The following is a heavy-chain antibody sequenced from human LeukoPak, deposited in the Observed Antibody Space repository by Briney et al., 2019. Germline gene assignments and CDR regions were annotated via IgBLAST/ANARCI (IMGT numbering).Heavy chain of an antibody. CDR3: ASSGLTSVAFDY. D-gene: IGHD6-19*01. J-gene: IGHJ4*02. Sequence: SETLSLTCTVSGGSISSYYWSWIRQPAGKGLEWIGRIYSSGSTNYNPSLKSRVTMSVDTSKNQFSLKRRSVTAADTAVYYCASSGLTSVAFDYWGQGTLVTVSS. CDR1: GGSISSYY. CDR2: IYSSGST. V-gene: IGHV4-4*07.